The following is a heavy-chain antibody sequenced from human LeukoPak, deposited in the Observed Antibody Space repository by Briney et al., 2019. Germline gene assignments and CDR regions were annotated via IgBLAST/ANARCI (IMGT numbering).Heavy chain of an antibody. J-gene: IGHJ4*02. CDR3: ARGHYYDSSGYYGY. D-gene: IGHD3-22*01. CDR1: GGSFSGYY. CDR2: INHSGST. V-gene: IGHV4-34*01. Sequence: SETLSLTCVVYGGSFSGYYWSWIRQPPGKGLEWIGEINHSGSTNYNPSLKSRVTISVDTSKNQFSLQLSSVTAADTAVYYCARGHYYDSSGYYGYWGQGTLVTVSS.